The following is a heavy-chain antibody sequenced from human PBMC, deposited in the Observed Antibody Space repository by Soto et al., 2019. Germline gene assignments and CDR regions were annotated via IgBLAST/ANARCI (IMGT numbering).Heavy chain of an antibody. Sequence: GGSLRLSSAAVCVIFSDYEMTSVRQSPGNGVEWISYISQSVRSIYSAYSLKGRHAIYRVNTAKSLFLKMNSLRDDDTAGCYCARELESGFGDDAFDLWGQVTMVTVSS. D-gene: IGHD3-10*01. CDR3: ARELESGFGDDAFDL. CDR2: ISQSVRSI. J-gene: IGHJ3*01. CDR1: CVIFSDYE. V-gene: IGHV3-48*03.